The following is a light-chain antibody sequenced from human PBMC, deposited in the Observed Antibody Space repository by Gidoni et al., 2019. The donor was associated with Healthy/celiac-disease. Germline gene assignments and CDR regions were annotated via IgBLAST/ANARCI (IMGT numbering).Light chain of an antibody. V-gene: IGKV2-28*01. J-gene: IGKJ3*01. Sequence: DIVMTQSPLSLPVTPGEPASISCRSSQSLLHSTGYNYLEWYLQKPGQSPQLLIYLGSNRASGVPDRFSGSGSGTDFTLKISRVEAEDVGVYFCMQALQTPRFXPXTKVDIK. CDR3: MQALQTPR. CDR2: LGS. CDR1: QSLLHSTGYNY.